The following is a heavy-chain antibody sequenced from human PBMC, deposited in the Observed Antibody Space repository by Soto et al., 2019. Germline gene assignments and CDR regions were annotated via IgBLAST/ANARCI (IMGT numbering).Heavy chain of an antibody. V-gene: IGHV1-69*13. CDR3: ARDGPIPKYSSGWKFDY. J-gene: IGHJ4*02. CDR1: GGTFSSYA. D-gene: IGHD6-19*01. Sequence: SVKVSCKASGGTFSSYAISWVRQAPGQGLEWMGGIIPIFGTANYAQKFQGRVTITADESTSTAYMELSSLRSEDTAVYYCARDGPIPKYSSGWKFDYWGQGTLVTVSS. CDR2: IIPIFGTA.